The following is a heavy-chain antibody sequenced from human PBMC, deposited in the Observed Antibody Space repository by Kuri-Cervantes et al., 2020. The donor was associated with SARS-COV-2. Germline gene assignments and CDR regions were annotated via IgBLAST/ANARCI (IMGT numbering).Heavy chain of an antibody. V-gene: IGHV3-30-3*01. J-gene: IGHJ4*02. CDR1: GFTFSSYA. CDR3: ARGRFRDY. Sequence: GESLKISCAASGFTFSSYAMHWVRQAPGKGLEWVAVISYDGSNKYYAGSVKGRFTISRDNSKNTLYLQMNSLRAEDAAVYYCARGRFRDYWGQGTLVTVSS. D-gene: IGHD2-21*01. CDR2: ISYDGSNK.